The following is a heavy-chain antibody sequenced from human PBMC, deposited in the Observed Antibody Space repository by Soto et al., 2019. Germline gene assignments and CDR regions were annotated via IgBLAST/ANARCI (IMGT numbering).Heavy chain of an antibody. J-gene: IGHJ3*02. CDR2: IIPILGIA. Sequence: ASVKVSCKASGGTFSSYTISWVRQAPGQGLEWMGRIIPILGIANYAQKFQGRVTITADKSTSTAYMELSSLRSEDTAVYYCARAYWGGDCDSSNPHAFDIWGQGTMVTGSS. V-gene: IGHV1-69*02. CDR3: ARAYWGGDCDSSNPHAFDI. CDR1: GGTFSSYT. D-gene: IGHD2-21*01.